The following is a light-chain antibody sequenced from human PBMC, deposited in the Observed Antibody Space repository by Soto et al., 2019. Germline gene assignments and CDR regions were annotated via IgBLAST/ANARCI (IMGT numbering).Light chain of an antibody. CDR2: GVS. CDR1: QSLNSNY. Sequence: EIVLTQSPGTLSLSPGERATISCRASQSLNSNYLAWHQQKPGQAPRLLIYGVSTRATGIPDRFSGTGSGTDFALTISRLEPEDFAVYYCQQYAGSPYSFGQGTRLEIK. CDR3: QQYAGSPYS. V-gene: IGKV3-20*01. J-gene: IGKJ2*01.